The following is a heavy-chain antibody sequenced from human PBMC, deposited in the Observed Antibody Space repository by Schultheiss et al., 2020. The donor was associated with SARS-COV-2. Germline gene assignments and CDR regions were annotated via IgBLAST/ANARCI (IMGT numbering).Heavy chain of an antibody. V-gene: IGHV3-23*01. CDR2: ISGSGGST. Sequence: GGSLRLSCAASGFTFTNAWMSWVRQAPGKGLEWVSAISGSGGSTYYADSVKGRFTISRDNSKNSLYLQMNSLRAEDTAVYYCARGSDSSGWYFRNYFDYWGQGTLVTVSS. CDR3: ARGSDSSGWYFRNYFDY. D-gene: IGHD6-19*01. CDR1: GFTFTNAW. J-gene: IGHJ4*02.